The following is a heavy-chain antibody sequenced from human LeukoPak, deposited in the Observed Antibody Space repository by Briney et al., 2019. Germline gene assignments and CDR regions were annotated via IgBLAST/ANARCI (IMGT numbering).Heavy chain of an antibody. J-gene: IGHJ4*02. CDR2: ISTISGYK. D-gene: IGHD4-17*01. CDR3: AREVADYGDPLHYFDH. Sequence: PGGSLRLSCAAFGFTFSDYYMTWIRQAPGKGLEWVSYISTISGYKNYADSVKGRFSISRDNAKKSLYLQMNSLRAEDTAVYYCAREVADYGDPLHYFDHWGQGILVTVDS. V-gene: IGHV3-11*05. CDR1: GFTFSDYY.